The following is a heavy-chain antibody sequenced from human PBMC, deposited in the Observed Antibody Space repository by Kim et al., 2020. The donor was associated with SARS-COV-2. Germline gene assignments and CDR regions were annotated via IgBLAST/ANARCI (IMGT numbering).Heavy chain of an antibody. CDR3: ARAIRITMVRGVKGQNFDY. Sequence: SETLSLTCAVYGGSFSGYYWSWIRQPPGKGLEWIGEINHSGSTNYNPSLKSRVTISVYTSKNQFSLKLSSVTAADTAVYYCARAIRITMVRGVKGQNFDYWGQGTLVTVSS. CDR1: GGSFSGYY. J-gene: IGHJ4*02. CDR2: INHSGST. V-gene: IGHV4-34*01. D-gene: IGHD3-10*01.